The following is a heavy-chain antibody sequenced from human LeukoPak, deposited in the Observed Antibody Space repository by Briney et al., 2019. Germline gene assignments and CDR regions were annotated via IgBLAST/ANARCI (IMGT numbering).Heavy chain of an antibody. J-gene: IGHJ4*02. D-gene: IGHD6-19*01. V-gene: IGHV3-74*01. CDR3: ARAYSSAWYVPGDY. CDR2: IRRDGSSK. Sequence: GGSLRLSCVASGFTFSSYWMHWVRHAPGKGLEWVSRIRRDGSSKSYADSVKGRFTISRDNAKNTLYLQMNSLRAEDTAIYYCARAYSSAWYVPGDYWGQGTLVTVSS. CDR1: GFTFSSYW.